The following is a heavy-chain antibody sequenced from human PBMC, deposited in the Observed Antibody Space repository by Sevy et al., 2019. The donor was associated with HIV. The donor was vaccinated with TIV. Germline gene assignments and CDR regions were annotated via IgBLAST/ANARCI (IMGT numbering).Heavy chain of an antibody. CDR1: GFTFSSYA. CDR2: ISGSGGST. CDR3: GRSELVVAGTVRKGAFDI. D-gene: IGHD6-19*01. V-gene: IGHV3-23*01. Sequence: GGSLRLSCAASGFTFSSYAMSWVRQAPGKGLEWVSAISGSGGSTYYADSVKGRFTISRDNSKNTLYLQMNSLRAEDTAVYYCGRSELVVAGTVRKGAFDIWGQGTMVTVSS. J-gene: IGHJ3*02.